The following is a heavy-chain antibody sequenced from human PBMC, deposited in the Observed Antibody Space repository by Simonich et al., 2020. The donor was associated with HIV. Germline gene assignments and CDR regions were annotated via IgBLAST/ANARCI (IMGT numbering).Heavy chain of an antibody. CDR1: GGSFSGYY. J-gene: IGHJ4*02. D-gene: IGHD2-2*01. V-gene: IGHV4-34*01. CDR2: INHSGRT. CDR3: ARGFYQRLYYFDY. Sequence: QVQLQQWGAGLLKPSETLSLTCAVYGGSFSGYYRSWIHQPPGKGLEWIGEINHSGRTNYNPSLKSRVTISVDTSKNQFSLKLSSVTAADTAVYYCARGFYQRLYYFDYWGQGTLVTVSS.